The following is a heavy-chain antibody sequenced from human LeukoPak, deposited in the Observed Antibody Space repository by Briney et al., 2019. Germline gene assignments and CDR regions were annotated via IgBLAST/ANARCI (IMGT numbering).Heavy chain of an antibody. CDR3: ARDSGYVWFDP. D-gene: IGHD5-12*01. CDR2: ISYDGSNK. J-gene: IGHJ5*02. CDR1: GFTFSSYA. Sequence: PGGSLRLSCAASGFTFSSYAMHWVRQAPGKGLEWVAVISYDGSNKHYADSVKGRFTISRDNSKNTLYLQMNSLRAEDTAVYYCARDSGYVWFDPWGQGTLVTVSS. V-gene: IGHV3-30-3*01.